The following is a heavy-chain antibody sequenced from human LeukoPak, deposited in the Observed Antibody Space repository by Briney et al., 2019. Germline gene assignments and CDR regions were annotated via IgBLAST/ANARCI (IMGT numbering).Heavy chain of an antibody. CDR3: ARDYYSSGWYEWDGNAFDI. V-gene: IGHV3-48*03. Sequence: GGSLRLSCAASGFTFSSYEMNWVRQAPGKGLEWVSYTSSSGSTIYYADSVKGRFTISRDNAKNSLYLQMNSLRAEDTAVYYCARDYYSSGWYEWDGNAFDIWGQGTMVAVSS. CDR2: TSSSGSTI. D-gene: IGHD6-19*01. J-gene: IGHJ3*02. CDR1: GFTFSSYE.